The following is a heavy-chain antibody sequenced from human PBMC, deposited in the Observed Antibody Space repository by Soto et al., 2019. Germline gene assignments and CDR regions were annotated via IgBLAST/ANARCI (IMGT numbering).Heavy chain of an antibody. CDR2: IYPGDSDT. Sequence: GESLKISCKGSGYTFTDYWIGWVRQLPGKGLEWMGIIYPGDSDTRYSPSFQGHVTITVDKSTSTAYLQWNTLKASDTAMYYCARHTSNFRYYYYAMDVWGQGTTVTVSS. CDR1: GYTFTDYW. D-gene: IGHD2-2*01. V-gene: IGHV5-51*01. J-gene: IGHJ6*02. CDR3: ARHTSNFRYYYYAMDV.